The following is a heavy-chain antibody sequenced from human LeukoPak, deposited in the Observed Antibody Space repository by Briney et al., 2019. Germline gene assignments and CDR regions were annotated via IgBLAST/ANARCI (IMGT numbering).Heavy chain of an antibody. CDR3: ASVAGYCSSTSCYTFFDY. J-gene: IGHJ4*02. CDR1: GGSFSGYY. Sequence: RASETLSLTCAVYGGSFSGYYWSWIRQPPGKGLEWIGEINHSGSTNHNPSLKSRVTISVDTSKNQFSLKLSSVTAADTAVYYCASVAGYCSSTSCYTFFDYWGQGTLVTVSS. V-gene: IGHV4-34*01. CDR2: INHSGST. D-gene: IGHD2-2*02.